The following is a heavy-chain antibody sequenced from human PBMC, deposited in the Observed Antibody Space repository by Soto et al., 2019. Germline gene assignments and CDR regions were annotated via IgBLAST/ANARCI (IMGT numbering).Heavy chain of an antibody. CDR3: VKGSPATHYFYYAMDV. J-gene: IGHJ6*02. Sequence: PGGSLRLSCAASGFTFDIHAMSWVRQAPGKGLQWVSVISGSGGSTYYADSVKGRFTISRDNSKNTLYLQMNSLRADDTAVYYCVKGSPATHYFYYAMDVWGQGTTVTVSS. V-gene: IGHV3-23*01. CDR1: GFTFDIHA. CDR2: ISGSGGST.